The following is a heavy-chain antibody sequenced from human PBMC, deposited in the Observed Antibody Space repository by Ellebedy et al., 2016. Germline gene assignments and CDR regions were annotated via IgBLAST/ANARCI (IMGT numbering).Heavy chain of an antibody. D-gene: IGHD5-18*01. CDR3: VKSGHSYAWSY. CDR1: GFTVSSSY. V-gene: IGHV3-53*01. CDR2: SSPSGTM. Sequence: GGSLRLSCAASGFTVSSSYVNWVRQAPGKGLEWVSMSSPSGTMLYADYVKGRLSISRDNSKNTLYLQMNSLTVDDTAVYFCVKSGHSYAWSYWGQGTLVTVSS. J-gene: IGHJ4*02.